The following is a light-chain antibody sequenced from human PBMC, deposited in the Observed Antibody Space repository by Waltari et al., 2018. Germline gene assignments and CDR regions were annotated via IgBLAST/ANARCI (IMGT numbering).Light chain of an antibody. Sequence: IVLTQSPGTLSLSPGDRATLSCRASQSVSRSLAWYQQKPGQAPKLLIYGASTRATGIPDRFSGSGSGTDFSLTISSLKPEDFAIYFCQHYVRLPATFGQGTKVEIK. CDR1: QSVSRS. CDR2: GAS. CDR3: QHYVRLPAT. J-gene: IGKJ1*01. V-gene: IGKV3-20*01.